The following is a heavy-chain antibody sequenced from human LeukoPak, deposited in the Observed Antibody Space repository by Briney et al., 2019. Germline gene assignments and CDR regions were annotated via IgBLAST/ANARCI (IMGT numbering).Heavy chain of an antibody. CDR3: ARLVASDI. V-gene: IGHV4-39*01. CDR1: GGSISSSSSH. Sequence: SETLSLTCTVSGGSISSSSSHWGWIRQPPGKGLEWIGSIFNTGSTYYSLSLKSRVTISVDTSRNQFSLNLNSVTAADTAAYYCARLVASDIWGQGTMVTVSS. CDR2: IFNTGST. J-gene: IGHJ3*02.